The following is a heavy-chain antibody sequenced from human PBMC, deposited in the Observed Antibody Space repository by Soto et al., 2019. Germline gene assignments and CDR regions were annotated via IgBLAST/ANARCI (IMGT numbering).Heavy chain of an antibody. D-gene: IGHD3-10*01. CDR3: ARDGYNRGGFDY. V-gene: IGHV3-30-3*01. CDR2: ISFDGANK. CDR1: GFTFSSYN. Sequence: QVQLVESGGGVVPPGGSLRVSCVASGFTFSSYNMHWVRQAPGEGLEWVAVISFDGANKFYADSVKGRFTISRDISRDTMYLQMSSLRDDDTAIYYCARDGYNRGGFDYWGQGTLVTVSS. J-gene: IGHJ4*02.